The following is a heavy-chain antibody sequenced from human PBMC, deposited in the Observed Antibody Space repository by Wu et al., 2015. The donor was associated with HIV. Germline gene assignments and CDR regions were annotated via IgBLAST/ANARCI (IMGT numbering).Heavy chain of an antibody. CDR2: LIPVFKIS. J-gene: IGHJ4*02. D-gene: IGHD1-1*01. CDR1: GYSFTAYY. V-gene: IGHV1-69*01. Sequence: QVQLVQSEIEVKKPGASVKVSCKASGYSFTAYYLHWVRQAPGQRLEYMGCLIPVFKISNYAQKFQGRVTITADESTGTAYMDLSSLRSDDTAVYYCARGVVRSREFDTWGQGTLVTVSS. CDR3: ARGVVRSREFDT.